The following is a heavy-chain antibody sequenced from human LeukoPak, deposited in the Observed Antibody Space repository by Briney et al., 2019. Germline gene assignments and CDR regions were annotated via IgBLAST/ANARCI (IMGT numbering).Heavy chain of an antibody. Sequence: GGSLRLSCAASGFTFDDYAMHWVRHAPGKGLEWVSGISWNSGSIGYADSVKGRFTISRDNSKNTLYLQMNSLRAEDTAVYYCAKVSLNWDYYYYGMDVWGQGTTVTVSS. D-gene: IGHD1-1*01. V-gene: IGHV3-9*01. CDR1: GFTFDDYA. J-gene: IGHJ6*02. CDR3: AKVSLNWDYYYYGMDV. CDR2: ISWNSGSI.